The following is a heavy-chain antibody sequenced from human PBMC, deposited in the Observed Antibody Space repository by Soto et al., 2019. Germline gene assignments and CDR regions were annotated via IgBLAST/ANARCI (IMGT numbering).Heavy chain of an antibody. D-gene: IGHD3-16*01. CDR3: AAGGSPPFSDY. V-gene: IGHV4-59*01. CDR2: IYYSGST. CDR1: GGSISSYY. J-gene: IGHJ4*02. Sequence: PSETLSLTCTVSGGSISSYYWSWIRQTPGKGLEWIGYIYYSGSTNYNPSLKSRVTISVDTSKNQFSLKLSSVTAADTAVYYCAAGGSPPFSDYWGQGTLVTVSS.